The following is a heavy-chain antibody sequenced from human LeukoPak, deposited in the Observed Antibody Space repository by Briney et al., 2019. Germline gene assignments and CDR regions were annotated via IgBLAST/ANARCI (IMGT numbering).Heavy chain of an antibody. D-gene: IGHD3-10*01. J-gene: IGHJ3*02. CDR1: GGSPSFYY. CDR2: ISQNGDS. Sequence: TSETLSLTCGVPGGSPSFYYWCWIRQSPGGGLEWIAEISQNGDSNYNMSLKSRVAISLDKPKNQVSLKLNSVTAADTAVYYCARGVGSAFDIWGQGTMVTVSS. CDR3: ARGVGSAFDI. V-gene: IGHV4-34*01.